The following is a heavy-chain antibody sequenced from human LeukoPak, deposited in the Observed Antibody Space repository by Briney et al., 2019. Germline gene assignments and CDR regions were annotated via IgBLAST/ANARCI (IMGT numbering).Heavy chain of an antibody. V-gene: IGHV3-66*02. CDR2: IYSGGSI. D-gene: IGHD3-22*01. Sequence: GGSLRLSCAASGFTVSSNYMSWVRQAPGKGLEWVSVIYSGGSIYYADSVKGRFTISRDNSKNTLYLQMNSLRAEDTAVYYCARDPAYYYDSSGYYDRGGFDYWGQGTLVTVSS. CDR1: GFTVSSNY. J-gene: IGHJ4*02. CDR3: ARDPAYYYDSSGYYDRGGFDY.